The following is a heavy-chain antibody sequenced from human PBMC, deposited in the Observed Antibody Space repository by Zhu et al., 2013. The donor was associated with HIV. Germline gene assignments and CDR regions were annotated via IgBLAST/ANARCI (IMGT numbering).Heavy chain of an antibody. CDR3: ARVPYSSGDYFYYYGLDV. D-gene: IGHD3-22*01. Sequence: QVQLVQSGAEVKKPGASVRVSCQASGYTFTSYDVNWVRQAAGQGLEWMGWMNPNSGNTGYAQKFQGRVTMTRNTSITTAYMELSSLTSEDTAIYYCARVPYSSGDYFYYYGLDVWGQGTTVTVTS. J-gene: IGHJ6*02. V-gene: IGHV1-8*01. CDR2: MNPNSGNT. CDR1: GYTFTSYD.